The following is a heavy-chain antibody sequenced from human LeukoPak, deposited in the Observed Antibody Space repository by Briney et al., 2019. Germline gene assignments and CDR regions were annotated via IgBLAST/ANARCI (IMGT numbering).Heavy chain of an antibody. CDR2: IKQDGSDK. V-gene: IGHV3-7*01. CDR1: VFTFSSYA. J-gene: IGHJ4*02. D-gene: IGHD6-13*01. CDR3: AIIPRAAAGPSARSPFHY. Sequence: GGSLRLSCAASVFTFSSYAMSWVRQAPGKGLEWVANIKQDGSDKYYVDSVKGRFTISRDNAKNSLYLQMNSLRAEDTAVYYCAIIPRAAAGPSARSPFHYWGQGTLVTVSS.